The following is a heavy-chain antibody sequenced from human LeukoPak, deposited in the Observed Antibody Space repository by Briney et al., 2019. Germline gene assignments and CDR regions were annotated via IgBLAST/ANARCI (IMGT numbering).Heavy chain of an antibody. D-gene: IGHD6-19*01. J-gene: IGHJ6*03. V-gene: IGHV4-30-2*01. CDR3: AREQAGPYYYYYMDV. Sequence: LRLSCAASGFTFSDYYWSWIRQPPGKGLEWIGYIYHSGSTYYNPSLKSRVTISVDRSKNQFSLKLSSVTAADTAVYYCAREQAGPYYYYYMDVWGKGTTVTVSS. CDR1: GFTFSDYY. CDR2: IYHSGST.